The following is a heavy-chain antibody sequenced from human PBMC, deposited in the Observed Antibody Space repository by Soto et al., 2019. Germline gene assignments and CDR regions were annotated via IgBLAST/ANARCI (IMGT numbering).Heavy chain of an antibody. CDR1: GFNISTYG. V-gene: IGHV3-33*01. CDR3: ARAISSGIYYDSIGH. Sequence: QVHLVESGGGVVQPGRSLRLSCEASGFNISTYGMHWVRQAPGQGLEWLAFIWYDGSNDHYAASVKGRFTISRDNSKKTLYLQMNNLRADDTAVYYCARAISSGIYYDSIGHWGRGTLVTVSS. D-gene: IGHD1-26*01. J-gene: IGHJ5*02. CDR2: IWYDGSND.